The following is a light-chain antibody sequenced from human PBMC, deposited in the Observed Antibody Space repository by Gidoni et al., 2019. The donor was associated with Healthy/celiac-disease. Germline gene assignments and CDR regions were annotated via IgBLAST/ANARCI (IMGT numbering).Light chain of an antibody. CDR3: QQYDNLPYT. V-gene: IGKV1-33*01. CDR2: DAS. CDR1: QDISNY. J-gene: IGKJ2*01. Sequence: IQLTPSPSSLSASVGDRVTITCQASQDISNYLKWYQQKPGKAPKLLIYDASNLETGVPSRFSGSGSGTDFTFTISSLQPEDIATYYCQQYDNLPYTFGQGTKLEIK.